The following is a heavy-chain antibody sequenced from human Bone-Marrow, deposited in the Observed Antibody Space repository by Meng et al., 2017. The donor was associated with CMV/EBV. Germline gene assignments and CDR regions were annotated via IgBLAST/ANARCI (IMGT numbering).Heavy chain of an antibody. V-gene: IGHV3-23*03. CDR3: TRDIVVVPAAHFYYYYGMDV. CDR2: IYSGGSST. CDR1: GFTFSSYA. J-gene: IGHJ6*02. D-gene: IGHD2-2*01. Sequence: GESLKISCAASGFTFSSYAMSWVRQAPGKGLEWVSVIYSGGSSTYYADSVKGRFTISRDNSKNTLYLQMNSLRAEDTAVYYCTRDIVVVPAAHFYYYYGMDVWGQGTTVTVSS.